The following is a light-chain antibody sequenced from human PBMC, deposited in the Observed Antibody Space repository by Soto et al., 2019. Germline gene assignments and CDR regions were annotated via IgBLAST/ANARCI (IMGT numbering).Light chain of an antibody. CDR2: SNN. CDR1: NSNIGSNT. J-gene: IGLJ2*01. Sequence: QSVVTQPPSASGTPGQRVTIPCSGSNSNIGSNTVNWYQQLPGAAPKLLIYSNNQRPSGVPDRFSGSKSGTPASLANPGLQVEEEADYYCAGWDDSLNGVVFGGGTKLTVL. CDR3: AGWDDSLNGVV. V-gene: IGLV1-44*01.